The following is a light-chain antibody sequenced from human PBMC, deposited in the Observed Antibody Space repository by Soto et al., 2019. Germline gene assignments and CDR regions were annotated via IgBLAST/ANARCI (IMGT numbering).Light chain of an antibody. J-gene: IGKJ1*01. V-gene: IGKV3-15*01. Sequence: EIVMTQSPATLSVSPGERATLSCRASQSVSSNLAWYQQKPGQAPRLLIYAASTRATGIPARFSGSGSGTELTLTLSSLQSEDFAVYYCQQYNKWPRTFGQGTQVEIK. CDR1: QSVSSN. CDR3: QQYNKWPRT. CDR2: AAS.